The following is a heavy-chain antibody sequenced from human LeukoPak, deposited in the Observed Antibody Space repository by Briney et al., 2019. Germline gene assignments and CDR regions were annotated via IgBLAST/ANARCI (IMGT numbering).Heavy chain of an antibody. CDR1: GFTFNDYA. D-gene: IGHD3-16*01. CDR3: AKENYDFVWGSSHRGPDQPNFDY. J-gene: IGHJ4*02. Sequence: PGRSLRLSCAASGFTFNDYAMHWVRQAPGKGLEWVSGISWNSGIIVYADSVKGRFSISRDNAKNSLYLEMSSLRAEDTAWYYCAKENYDFVWGSSHRGPDQPNFDYWGQGTLVTVSS. V-gene: IGHV3-9*01. CDR2: ISWNSGII.